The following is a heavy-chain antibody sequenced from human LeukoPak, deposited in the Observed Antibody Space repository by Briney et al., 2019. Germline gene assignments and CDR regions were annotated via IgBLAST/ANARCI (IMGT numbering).Heavy chain of an antibody. CDR3: ARVPSPAVAGLMDV. CDR1: GDSVSSNSAT. V-gene: IGHV6-1*01. D-gene: IGHD6-19*01. J-gene: IGHJ6*02. CDR2: TYYRSKWYN. Sequence: RSQTLSLTCAISGDSVSSNSATWNWIRQSPSRGLEWLGRTYYRSKWYNDYAVSVKSRITINPDTSKNQFSLQLNSVTPEDTAVYYCARVPSPAVAGLMDVRGQGTTVTVSS.